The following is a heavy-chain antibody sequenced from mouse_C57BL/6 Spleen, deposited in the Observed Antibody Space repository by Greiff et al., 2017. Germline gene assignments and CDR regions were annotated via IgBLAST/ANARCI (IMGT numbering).Heavy chain of an antibody. D-gene: IGHD2-4*01. Sequence: EVKLVESGGGLVKPGGSLKLSCAASGFTFSDYGMHWVRQAPEKGLEWVAYISSGSSTIYYADTVKGRFTISRDNAKNTLFLQMTSLRSEDTAMYYCARRDYLYWYFDVWGTGTTVTVSS. V-gene: IGHV5-17*01. CDR2: ISSGSSTI. J-gene: IGHJ1*03. CDR3: ARRDYLYWYFDV. CDR1: GFTFSDYG.